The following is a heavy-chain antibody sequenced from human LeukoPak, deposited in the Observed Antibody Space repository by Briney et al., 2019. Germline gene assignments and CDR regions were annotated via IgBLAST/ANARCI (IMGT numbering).Heavy chain of an antibody. D-gene: IGHD1-14*01. CDR3: ARGVEPLAANTLAY. Sequence: GGPLRLSCAAPGFTVITNDMTWVRQAPGKGLEWVSVLYSDGNTKYEDSVQGRFTISRDNSKNTLYLEMNSLSPDDTAVYYCARGVEPLAANTLAYWGQGTLVTVSS. CDR1: GFTVITND. V-gene: IGHV3-53*01. J-gene: IGHJ4*02. CDR2: LYSDGNT.